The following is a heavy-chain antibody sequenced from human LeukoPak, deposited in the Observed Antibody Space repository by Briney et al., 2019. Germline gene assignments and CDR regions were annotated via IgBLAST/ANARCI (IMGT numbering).Heavy chain of an antibody. V-gene: IGHV4-39*01. CDR2: IYYSGST. D-gene: IGHD2-15*01. J-gene: IGHJ4*02. CDR3: ARHSGYCSGGSCSHFDC. CDR1: GGSISSSSYY. Sequence: SETLSLTCTVSGGSISSSSYYWGWIRQPPGKGLEWIGSIYYSGSTYYNPSLKSRVTISVDTSKNQFSLKLSSVTAADTAVFYCARHSGYCSGGSCSHFDCWGQGTLVTVPS.